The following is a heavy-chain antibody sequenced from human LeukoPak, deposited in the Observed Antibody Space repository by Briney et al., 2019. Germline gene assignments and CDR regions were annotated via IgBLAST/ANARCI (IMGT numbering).Heavy chain of an antibody. V-gene: IGHV4-59*08. Sequence: PSETLSLTCTVSGDSISSHYWSWIRQPPGKGLEWIGYMYYSGITNYNPSLKSRVTISVDTSKNQFSLKLSSVTAADTAVYSCARRDYYGSGSNFDYWGQGTLVTVSS. CDR2: MYYSGIT. CDR1: GDSISSHY. CDR3: ARRDYYGSGSNFDY. J-gene: IGHJ4*02. D-gene: IGHD3-10*01.